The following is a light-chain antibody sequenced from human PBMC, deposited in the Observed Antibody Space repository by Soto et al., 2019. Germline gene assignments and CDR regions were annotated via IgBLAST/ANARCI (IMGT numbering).Light chain of an antibody. CDR2: DGS. CDR1: QNIDNL. Sequence: DIQMTQSPSTLSASVGDRVTITCRASQNIDNLLAWYQQKPGQAPKVVIFDGSRLETGVPSRFSGSGSGTTFTLTIRSLQPDDFATYYCQQYNSYSPTFGPGPKVEI. CDR3: QQYNSYSPT. J-gene: IGKJ1*01. V-gene: IGKV1-5*01.